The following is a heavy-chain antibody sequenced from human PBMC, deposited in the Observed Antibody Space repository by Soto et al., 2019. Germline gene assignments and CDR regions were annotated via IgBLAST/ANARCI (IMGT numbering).Heavy chain of an antibody. V-gene: IGHV4-61*03. CDR2: ISYTGRT. D-gene: IGHD7-27*01. Sequence: SETLSLTCIVSGDSVTSGSYYWTWLRQPPGKGLEWIGYISYTGRTKYNPSLQSRVTISVDTSKNDLSLNLSSVTAADTAVYFCAREWGLLPYYVMNVWGHGTAVTVSS. CDR3: AREWGLLPYYVMNV. J-gene: IGHJ6*02. CDR1: GDSVTSGSYY.